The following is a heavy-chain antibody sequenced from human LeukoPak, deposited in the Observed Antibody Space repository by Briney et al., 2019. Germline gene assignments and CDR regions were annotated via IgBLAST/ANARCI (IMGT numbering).Heavy chain of an antibody. D-gene: IGHD6-19*01. CDR1: VYPISRYYY. Sequence: SGVTLTLTCAVSVYPISRYYYGGWRRGPPGGGLVWIGSIDHSGSTYYSPSLRSRVTISVDTSKNEVSRKLSSVTATDTAEYCGARELIAVAGTGYFDHWGQGTLVTVSS. CDR3: ARELIAVAGTGYFDH. J-gene: IGHJ4*02. CDR2: IDHSGST. V-gene: IGHV4-38-2*02.